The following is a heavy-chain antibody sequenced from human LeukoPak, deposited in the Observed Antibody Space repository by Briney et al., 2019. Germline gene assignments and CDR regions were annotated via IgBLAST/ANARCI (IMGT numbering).Heavy chain of an antibody. Sequence: PGGSLRLSCAASGFTFSSYGMHWVRQAPGKGLEWVAFIRYDGSNKYYADSVKGRFTISRDNSKNTLYLQMNSLRAEDTAVYYCAKVCSGGSCYSPLFDYWGQGTLVTVSS. J-gene: IGHJ4*02. V-gene: IGHV3-30*02. D-gene: IGHD2-15*01. CDR3: AKVCSGGSCYSPLFDY. CDR2: IRYDGSNK. CDR1: GFTFSSYG.